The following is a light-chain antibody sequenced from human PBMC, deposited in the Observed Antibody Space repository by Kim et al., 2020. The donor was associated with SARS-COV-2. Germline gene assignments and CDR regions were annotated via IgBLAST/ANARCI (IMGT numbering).Light chain of an antibody. CDR2: DAS. J-gene: IGKJ1*01. Sequence: SPGERVTLSCRASQTVTDNLAWYQQKPGQAPRLLINDASTRATGIPARFSGSGSGTEFTLTISSLQSEDFAVYYCQQYYSWRPWTFGQGTKVDIK. CDR1: QTVTDN. V-gene: IGKV3-15*01. CDR3: QQYYSWRPWT.